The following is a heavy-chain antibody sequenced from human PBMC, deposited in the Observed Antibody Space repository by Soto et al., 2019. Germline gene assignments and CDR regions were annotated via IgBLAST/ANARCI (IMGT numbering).Heavy chain of an antibody. CDR1: GGSISSTHS. V-gene: IGHV4-4*02. D-gene: IGHD2-21*01. CDR3: ARAVALPGLFYFDF. J-gene: IGHJ4*02. CDR2: IYHSGST. Sequence: QVQLQESGPRLVRPSETLSLTCAVSGGSISSTHSWSWVRQPPGQGLEWIAEIYHSGSTNYNPSLKSRATISVDTSKNQFSLKLNSVTAADTAVYFCARAVALPGLFYFDFWGQGTLVTVSS.